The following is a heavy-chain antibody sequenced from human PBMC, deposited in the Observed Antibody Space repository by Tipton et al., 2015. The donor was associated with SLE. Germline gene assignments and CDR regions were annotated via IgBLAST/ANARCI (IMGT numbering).Heavy chain of an antibody. CDR1: GGSISSSGYF. V-gene: IGHV4-39*01. CDR3: ARLPAVRYYDSSGYFDY. CDR2: IYHSGST. Sequence: LRLSCTGSGGSISSSGYFWGWIRQPPGKGLEWIGSIYHSGSTYYKPSLKSRVTISVDTSKNQFSLKLSSVTAADTAVYYCARLPAVRYYDSSGYFDYWGQGTLVTVSS. D-gene: IGHD3-22*01. J-gene: IGHJ4*02.